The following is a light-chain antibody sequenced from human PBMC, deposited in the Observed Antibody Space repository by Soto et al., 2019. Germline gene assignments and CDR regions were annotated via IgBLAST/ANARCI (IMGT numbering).Light chain of an antibody. CDR3: CSYPGDYTLR. Sequence: QSALTQPASVSGSPGKSITISCTGTSSDVGPYNLVSWYQHLPGKVPQLIIYETTKPPSGVSNRFAGSKSGNTASLTISVLQAEDEAHYHCCSYPGDYTLRFAGGTKLTVL. CDR2: ETT. J-gene: IGLJ3*02. CDR1: SSDVGPYNL. V-gene: IGLV2-23*01.